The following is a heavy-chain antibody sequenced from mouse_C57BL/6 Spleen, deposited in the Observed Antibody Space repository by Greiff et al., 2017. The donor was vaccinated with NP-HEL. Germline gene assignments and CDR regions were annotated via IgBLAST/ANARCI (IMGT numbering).Heavy chain of an antibody. CDR2: INPNNGGT. CDR1: GYTFTDYN. J-gene: IGHJ2*01. D-gene: IGHD2-1*01. Sequence: VQLQQSGPELVKPGASVKIPCKASGYTFTDYNMDWVKQSHGKSLEWIGDINPNNGGTNYNQKFKGKATLTVDKSSSTAYMELRSLTSEDTAVYYCARYGNYPYYFDYWGQGTTLTVSS. CDR3: ARYGNYPYYFDY. V-gene: IGHV1-18*01.